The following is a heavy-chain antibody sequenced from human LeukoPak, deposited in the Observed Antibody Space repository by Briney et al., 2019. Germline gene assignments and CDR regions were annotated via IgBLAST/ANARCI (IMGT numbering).Heavy chain of an antibody. D-gene: IGHD3-3*01. Sequence: SVKVSRKASGGTFSSYAISWVRQAPGQGLEWMGGIIPIFGTANYAQKFQGRVTITADESTSTAYMELSSLRSEDTAVYYCARDRPGDEDDSWNMDVWGKGTTVTVSS. CDR3: ARDRPGDEDDSWNMDV. CDR1: GGTFSSYA. CDR2: IIPIFGTA. V-gene: IGHV1-69*13. J-gene: IGHJ6*03.